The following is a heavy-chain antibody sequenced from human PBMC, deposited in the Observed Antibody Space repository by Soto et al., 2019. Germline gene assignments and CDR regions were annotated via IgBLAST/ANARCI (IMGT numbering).Heavy chain of an antibody. D-gene: IGHD2-21*01. CDR3: VRVAVNNAYDY. CDR1: GFAFSGYA. CDR2: ITNSGGTT. Sequence: PVGSLRLSCSASGFAFSGYAMHWLRQPPGKTLEYVTAITNSGGTTYYADSVKGRFTISRDNSKNTLYLQMSSLTADDTALYYCVRVAVNNAYDYWGQGTLVTVSS. V-gene: IGHV3-64D*08. J-gene: IGHJ4*02.